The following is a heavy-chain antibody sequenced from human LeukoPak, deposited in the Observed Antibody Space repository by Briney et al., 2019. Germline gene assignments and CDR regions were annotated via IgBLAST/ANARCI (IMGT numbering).Heavy chain of an antibody. CDR2: IYHSGST. Sequence: SETLSLTCTVSGGSISSNYWSWIRRPPGKGLEWIGYIYHSGSTSYNPSLKSRVTFSVDTSKNQFSLKLNSVTAADTAVYYCARDRWNDAYNGMDVWGQGTTVTVSS. D-gene: IGHD1-1*01. V-gene: IGHV4-59*01. J-gene: IGHJ6*02. CDR1: GGSISSNY. CDR3: ARDRWNDAYNGMDV.